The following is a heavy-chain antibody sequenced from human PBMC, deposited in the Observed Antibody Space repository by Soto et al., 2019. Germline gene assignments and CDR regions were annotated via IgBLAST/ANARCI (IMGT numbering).Heavy chain of an antibody. J-gene: IGHJ4*02. Sequence: QVQLQESGPGLVKPSETLSLTCTVSGGSISSYYWSWIRQPPGKGLEWIGYIYYSGSTNYNPSLKSRVTISVDTSKNQFSLKLSSVTAADTAVYYCARAYMGTTVTTSGDYFDYWGQGTLVTVSS. D-gene: IGHD4-17*01. CDR3: ARAYMGTTVTTSGDYFDY. CDR2: IYYSGST. V-gene: IGHV4-59*01. CDR1: GGSISSYY.